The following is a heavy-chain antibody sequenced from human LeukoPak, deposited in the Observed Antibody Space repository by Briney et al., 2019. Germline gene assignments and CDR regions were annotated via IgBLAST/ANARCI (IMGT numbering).Heavy chain of an antibody. CDR2: IYYTGST. Sequence: SETLSLTCSVSGDSIRSGANYWSWVRQPPGKDLEWIGYIYYTGSTSYNPSLQSRVIMSVDTSKNQFSLKLTSVTVTDTAVYFCARGSYYYDSTGHYFDYWGPGTLVTVSS. CDR1: GDSIRSGANY. D-gene: IGHD3-22*01. CDR3: ARGSYYYDSTGHYFDY. V-gene: IGHV4-30-4*01. J-gene: IGHJ4*02.